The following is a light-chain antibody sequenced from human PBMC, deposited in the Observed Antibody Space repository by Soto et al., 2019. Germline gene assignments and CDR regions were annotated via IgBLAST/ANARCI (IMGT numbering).Light chain of an antibody. J-gene: IGKJ1*01. CDR2: AAS. Sequence: DVQMTQSPSSLSASVGDRVTITCRASQSISSYLNWYQQKPGKAPKPLIYAASSLQSGVPSRFSGSGSGTDFTLTISSLQPEDFATYYCQHSYSTPTFGQGTKVDIK. CDR3: QHSYSTPT. V-gene: IGKV1-39*01. CDR1: QSISSY.